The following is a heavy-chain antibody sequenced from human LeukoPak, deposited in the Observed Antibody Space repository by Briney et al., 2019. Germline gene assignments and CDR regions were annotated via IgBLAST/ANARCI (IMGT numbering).Heavy chain of an antibody. CDR1: GYTFTNYG. Sequence: ASVKVSCKASGYTFTNYGITWVRQAPGQGLEWMGWISAYNGNTNYPQKLQGRVTMTTDTPTSTAYMELRSLRSDDTAVYYCARRLGYCSSTSCYLVGDYYMDVWGKGTTVTISS. CDR3: ARRLGYCSSTSCYLVGDYYMDV. CDR2: ISAYNGNT. D-gene: IGHD2-2*01. V-gene: IGHV1-18*01. J-gene: IGHJ6*03.